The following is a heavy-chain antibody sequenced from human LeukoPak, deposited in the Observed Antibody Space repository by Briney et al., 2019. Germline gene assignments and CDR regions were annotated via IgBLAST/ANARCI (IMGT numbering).Heavy chain of an antibody. J-gene: IGHJ6*04. V-gene: IGHV3-30*02. Sequence: QPGGSLRLSCAVSGFTFRNYGMHWVRQAPGKGLEWVAFIGYDGDNKNYADSVKGRFTISRDNSKNTLYLQMNSLRAEDTAVYYCAKDTYSSSWYAMDVWGKGTTVTVSS. CDR3: AKDTYSSSWYAMDV. D-gene: IGHD6-13*01. CDR2: IGYDGDNK. CDR1: GFTFRNYG.